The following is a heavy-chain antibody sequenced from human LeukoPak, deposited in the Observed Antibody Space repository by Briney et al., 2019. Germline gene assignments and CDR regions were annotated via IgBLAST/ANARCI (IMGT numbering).Heavy chain of an antibody. CDR1: GGSISPYY. Sequence: SETLSLTCTVSGGSISPYYWSWIRQPPGKGLEWIGSIYYSGSTYYNPSLKSRVTISVDTSKNQFSLKLSSVTAADTAVYYCARHRLPAAIGCGFDIWGQGTMVTVSS. CDR2: IYYSGST. J-gene: IGHJ3*02. D-gene: IGHD2-2*01. V-gene: IGHV4-59*08. CDR3: ARHRLPAAIGCGFDI.